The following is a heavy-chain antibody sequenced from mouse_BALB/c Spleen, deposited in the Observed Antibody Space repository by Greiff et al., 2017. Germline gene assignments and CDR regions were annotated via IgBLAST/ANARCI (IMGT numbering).Heavy chain of an antibody. Sequence: EVKLMESGPGLVKPSQSLSLSCTVTGYSITSDYAWNWIRQFPGNKLEWMGYISYSGSTSYNPSLKSRISITRDTSNNKFILQLNTVTTEDTATYECEKGERYYEYEGDAMDDWGEGTSVTVSS. D-gene: IGHD2-4*01. CDR3: EKGERYYEYEGDAMDD. V-gene: IGHV3-2*02. J-gene: IGHJ4*01. CDR2: ISYSGST. CDR1: GYSITSDYA.